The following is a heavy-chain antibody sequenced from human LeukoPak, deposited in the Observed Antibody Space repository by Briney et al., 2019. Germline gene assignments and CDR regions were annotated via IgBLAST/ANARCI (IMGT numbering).Heavy chain of an antibody. CDR3: AREVGYCDSTSCYGYFDY. J-gene: IGHJ4*02. V-gene: IGHV3-11*04. CDR1: GFTFSDYY. D-gene: IGHD2-2*03. CDR2: IGSSGSII. Sequence: PGGSLRLSCAASGFTFSDYYMSWIRQAPGKGLEWIAYIGSSGSIIYYADSVKGRFTIPRDNAKISLYLQMNSLRAEDTAVYYCAREVGYCDSTSCYGYFDYWGQGTLVTVSS.